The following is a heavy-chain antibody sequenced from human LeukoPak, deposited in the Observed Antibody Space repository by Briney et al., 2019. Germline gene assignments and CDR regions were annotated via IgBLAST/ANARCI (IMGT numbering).Heavy chain of an antibody. CDR1: QFMFSADA. J-gene: IGHJ4*02. V-gene: IGHV3-23*01. CDR3: AKRGPVTGTKYFDY. Sequence: GGSLRLSCAASQFMFSADAMYWVRQAPGRGLEWVSGISDNGGTAYYADSVKGRFTISRDNSKNMLYLHMNSLRAEDTAVYYCAKRGPVTGTKYFDYWGQGTLVTVSS. D-gene: IGHD6-19*01. CDR2: ISDNGGTA.